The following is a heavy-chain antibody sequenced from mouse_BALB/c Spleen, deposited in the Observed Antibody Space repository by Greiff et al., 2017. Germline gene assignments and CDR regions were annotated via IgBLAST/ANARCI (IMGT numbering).Heavy chain of an antibody. Sequence: VQLQQSGAELARPGASVKLSCKASGYTFTSYWMQWVKQRPGQGLEWIGAIYPGDGDTRYTQKFKGKATLTADKSSSTAYMQLSSLASEDSAVYYCAREGENSLLRSSCFAYWGQGTLVTVSA. CDR1: GYTFTSYW. D-gene: IGHD1-2*01. CDR2: IYPGDGDT. J-gene: IGHJ3*01. V-gene: IGHV1-87*01. CDR3: AREGENSLLRSSCFAY.